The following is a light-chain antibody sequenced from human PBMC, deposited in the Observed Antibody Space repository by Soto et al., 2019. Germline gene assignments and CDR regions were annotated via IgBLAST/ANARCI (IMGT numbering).Light chain of an antibody. J-gene: IGKJ2*01. CDR3: QQHNNCRDT. CDR1: QNIVRW. CDR2: DAC. V-gene: IGKV1-5*01. Sequence: DIQMTQSPSTLSASVGDRVTITCRASQNIVRWLAWYQQKPGKAPELLIYDACTLESGVPSRFSGGGSGTEFTLTISSRQPDDFATYYCQQHNNCRDTFGQGTKLEMK.